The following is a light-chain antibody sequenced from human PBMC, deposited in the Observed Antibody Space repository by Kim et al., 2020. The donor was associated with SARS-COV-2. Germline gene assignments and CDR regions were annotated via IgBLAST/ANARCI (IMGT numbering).Light chain of an antibody. CDR3: TSYGGRHNLV. V-gene: IGLV2-8*01. J-gene: IGLJ3*02. CDR1: SSDVGGYNY. Sequence: QSVLTQPPSASGSPGQSVAISCTGTSSDVGGYNYVSWYQQHPGKAPKLMIYEVIKRPSGVPDRFSGSKSGNTASLTVSGLQAEDEADYYCTSYGGRHNLVFGGGTQLTVL. CDR2: EVI.